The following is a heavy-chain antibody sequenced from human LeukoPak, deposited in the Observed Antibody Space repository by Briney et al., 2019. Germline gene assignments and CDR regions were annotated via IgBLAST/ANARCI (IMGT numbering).Heavy chain of an antibody. J-gene: IGHJ4*02. CDR3: ARGRDGYKLDF. D-gene: IGHD5-24*01. Sequence: PSETLSLTCTVPGGSISSYYWSWIRQPPGKGLEWGGYIYYSGSNNYNPSLKSRVTISLDTSKKQFSLQLSSVTAADTAVYYCARGRDGYKLDFWGQGTLVTVSS. V-gene: IGHV4-59*01. CDR2: IYYSGSN. CDR1: GGSISSYY.